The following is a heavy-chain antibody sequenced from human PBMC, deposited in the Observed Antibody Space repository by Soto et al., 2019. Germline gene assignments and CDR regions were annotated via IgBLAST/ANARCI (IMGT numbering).Heavy chain of an antibody. D-gene: IGHD3-16*01. Sequence: EVQLLESGGGLVQPGGSLRLSCAASGFTFNTFEMSWVRQAPGRGLEWVSFISTDSSRAYYADAVKGRFTISRDNSKHTLYLQMNSLTAEDTAVYPCVKGGWLDFWGQGTLVTVSS. CDR1: GFTFNTFE. CDR3: VKGGWLDF. V-gene: IGHV3-23*01. J-gene: IGHJ5*01. CDR2: ISTDSSRA.